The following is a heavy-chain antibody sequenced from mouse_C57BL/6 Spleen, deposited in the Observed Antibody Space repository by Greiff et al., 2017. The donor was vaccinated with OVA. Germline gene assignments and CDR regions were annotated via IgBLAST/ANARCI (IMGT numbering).Heavy chain of an antibody. Sequence: EVQRVESGDGLVKPGGSLKLSCAASGFTFSSYAMSWVRQTPEKRLEWVAYISSGGDYTYYTDTVKGRLTMSKDNARNTPYLQMSSLKSEDTAMYYCARDIDGSGYFDYWGQGTTLTVSS. J-gene: IGHJ2*01. CDR2: ISSGGDYT. CDR1: GFTFSSYA. V-gene: IGHV5S21*01. D-gene: IGHD1-2*01. CDR3: ARDIDGSGYFDY.